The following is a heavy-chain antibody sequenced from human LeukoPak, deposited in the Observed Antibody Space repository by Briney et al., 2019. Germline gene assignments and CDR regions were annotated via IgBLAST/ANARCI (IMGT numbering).Heavy chain of an antibody. Sequence: GGSLRLSCSASGFTFSSYAMHWVRQAPGKGLEYVSAISSNGGSAYYADSVKGRFTISRDNSKNTLYLQMSSLRAEDTAVYYCVKGSRPDAFDIWGQGTMVTVSS. CDR2: ISSNGGSA. CDR1: GFTFSSYA. J-gene: IGHJ3*02. V-gene: IGHV3-64D*06. CDR3: VKGSRPDAFDI. D-gene: IGHD3-10*01.